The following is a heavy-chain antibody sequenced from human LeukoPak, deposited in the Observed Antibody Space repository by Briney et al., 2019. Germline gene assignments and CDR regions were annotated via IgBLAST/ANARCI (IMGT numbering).Heavy chain of an antibody. V-gene: IGHV4-30-4*08. CDR1: GGSISSGGYY. Sequence: PSQTLSLTCTVSGGSISSGGYYWSWIRQHPGKGLEWIGYIYYSGSTYYNPSLKSRVTISVDTSKNQFSLKLSSVTAADTAVYYCARVGYYEYYFDYWGQGTLVTVSS. J-gene: IGHJ4*02. CDR2: IYYSGST. CDR3: ARVGYYEYYFDY. D-gene: IGHD4-17*01.